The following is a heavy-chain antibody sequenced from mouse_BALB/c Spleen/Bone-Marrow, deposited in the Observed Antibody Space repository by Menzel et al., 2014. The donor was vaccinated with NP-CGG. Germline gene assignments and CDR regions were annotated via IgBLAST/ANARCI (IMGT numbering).Heavy chain of an antibody. J-gene: IGHJ3*01. CDR2: INPSNGGT. CDR3: TRPYYGYVGYAY. V-gene: IGHV1S81*02. D-gene: IGHD1-2*01. Sequence: QVQLQQSGAELVKPGASVELSCKASGYTFTSYYMYWVKQRPGQGLEWIGEINPSNGGTNFNEKFKSKATLTVEKSSSTAYMQPSSLTFEDSAIYYCTRPYYGYVGYAYWGQGTQVTVSA. CDR1: GYTFTSYY.